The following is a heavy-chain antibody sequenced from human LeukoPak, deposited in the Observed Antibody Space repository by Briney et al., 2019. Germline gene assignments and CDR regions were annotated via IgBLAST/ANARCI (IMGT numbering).Heavy chain of an antibody. D-gene: IGHD3-3*01. CDR3: AKSSNYDFWSGPDLFDY. J-gene: IGHJ4*02. CDR2: ISGSGGST. Sequence: GGSLRLSCAASGFTFSSYAMSWVRQAPGKGLEWVSAISGSGGSTYYADSVKGRFTISRDNSKNTLYLQMNSLRAEDTAVYYCAKSSNYDFWSGPDLFDYWGQGTLVTVSS. CDR1: GFTFSSYA. V-gene: IGHV3-23*01.